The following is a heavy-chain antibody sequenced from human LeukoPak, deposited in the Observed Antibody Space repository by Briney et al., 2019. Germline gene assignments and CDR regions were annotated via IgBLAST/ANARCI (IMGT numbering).Heavy chain of an antibody. CDR1: GGSISSYY. CDR3: ARIEWYYYDSSGLGPFDY. Sequence: SETLSLTCTVSGGSISSYYWSWIRQPPGKGLEWIGYIYYSGSTNYNPSLKSRVTISVDTSKNQFSLKLSSVTVADTAVYYCARIEWYYYDSSGLGPFDYWGQGTLVTVSS. V-gene: IGHV4-59*01. J-gene: IGHJ4*02. CDR2: IYYSGST. D-gene: IGHD3-22*01.